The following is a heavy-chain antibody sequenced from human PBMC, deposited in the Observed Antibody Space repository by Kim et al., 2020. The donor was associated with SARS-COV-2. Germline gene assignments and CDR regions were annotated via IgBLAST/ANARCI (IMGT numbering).Heavy chain of an antibody. V-gene: IGHV3-11*06. D-gene: IGHD5-12*01. Sequence: LSLTCAASGFTFSDYYMSWIRQAPGKGLEWVSYISSSSSYTNYADSVKGRFTISRDNAKNSLYLQMNSLRAEDTAVYYCARGGTYDHYYYYGMDVWGQGTTVTVSS. J-gene: IGHJ6*02. CDR2: ISSSSSYT. CDR3: ARGGTYDHYYYYGMDV. CDR1: GFTFSDYY.